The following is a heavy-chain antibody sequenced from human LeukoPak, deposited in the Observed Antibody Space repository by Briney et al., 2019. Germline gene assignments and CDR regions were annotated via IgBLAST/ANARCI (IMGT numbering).Heavy chain of an antibody. D-gene: IGHD3-10*01. V-gene: IGHV3-74*01. Sequence: HPGGSLRLSCAASEFTFSTYWMHWVRQAPGKGLVWVSRINSDGSSTNYADSVKGRFTISRDNAKNTLHLQMNSLRAEDTAVYYCAKDRSGSGSYYPDYWGQGTLVTVSS. CDR3: AKDRSGSGSYYPDY. CDR1: EFTFSTYW. CDR2: INSDGSST. J-gene: IGHJ4*02.